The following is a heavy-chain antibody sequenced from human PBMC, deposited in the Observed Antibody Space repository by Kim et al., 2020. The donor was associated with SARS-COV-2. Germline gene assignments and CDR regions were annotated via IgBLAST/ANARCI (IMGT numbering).Heavy chain of an antibody. D-gene: IGHD4-17*01. Sequence: GGSLRLSCAASGFTVSSNYMSWVRQAPGKGLEWVSVIYSGGSTYYAGSVKGRFTISRDNSKNTLYLQMNSLRAEDTAVYYCARDHTVTTRGLDYYYYGMDVWGQGTTVTVSS. CDR3: ARDHTVTTRGLDYYYYGMDV. V-gene: IGHV3-53*01. CDR1: GFTVSSNY. CDR2: IYSGGST. J-gene: IGHJ6*02.